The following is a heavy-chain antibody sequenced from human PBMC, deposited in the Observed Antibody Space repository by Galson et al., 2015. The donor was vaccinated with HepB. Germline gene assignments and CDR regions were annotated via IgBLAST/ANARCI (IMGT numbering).Heavy chain of an antibody. J-gene: IGHJ4*02. CDR2: ISYDGSNK. D-gene: IGHD2-15*01. V-gene: IGHV3-30*18. CDR3: AKTSCSGGSCYSGLDY. Sequence: SLRLSCAASGFTFSSYGMHWVRQAPGKGLEWVAVISYDGSNKYYADSVKGRFTISRDNSKNTLYLQMNSLRAEDTAVYYCAKTSCSGGSCYSGLDYWGQGTLVTVSS. CDR1: GFTFSSYG.